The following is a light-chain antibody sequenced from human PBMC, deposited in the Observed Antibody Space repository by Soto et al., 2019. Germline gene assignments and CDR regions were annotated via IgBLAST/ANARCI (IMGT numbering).Light chain of an antibody. CDR3: QQYNSYST. CDR2: KAS. Sequence: DIQMTQSPSSVSASVGDRVSITCRASQSISSWLAWYQQKPGKAPKLLIYKASSLESGVPSRFSGSGSGTEFTLTISSLQPDDFATYYCQQYNSYSTFGQGTTVDIK. V-gene: IGKV1-5*03. CDR1: QSISSW. J-gene: IGKJ1*01.